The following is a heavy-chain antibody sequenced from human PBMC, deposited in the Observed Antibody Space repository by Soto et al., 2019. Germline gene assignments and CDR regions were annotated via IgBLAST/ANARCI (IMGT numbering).Heavy chain of an antibody. CDR1: GVIFSGYG. CDR3: TSGVVAASLDDY. CDR2: IRSDSSNI. Sequence: GGSLRLSCVAPGVIFSGYGMHWVRQAPGKGLEWVSFIRSDSSNIYYADSVKGRFTISRDNAKNSLYLQMNSLKTEDTAVYYCTSGVVAASLDDYWGQGTLVTVSS. V-gene: IGHV3-21*04. D-gene: IGHD2-15*01. J-gene: IGHJ4*02.